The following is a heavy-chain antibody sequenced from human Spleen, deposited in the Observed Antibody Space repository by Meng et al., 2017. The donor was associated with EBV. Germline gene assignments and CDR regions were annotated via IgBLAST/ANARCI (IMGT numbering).Heavy chain of an antibody. CDR2: IHWDDYK. Sequence: QITLKESGPTPLKPTQTLTLTGRVSGFSLTTSGLGVGWIRQPPGKALEWLALIHWDDYKGYRPSLESRITITKGTSKSQVVFTLTNVDPVDTGTYFCARFSYDYSYFDYWGQGILVTVSA. J-gene: IGHJ4*02. CDR3: ARFSYDYSYFDY. V-gene: IGHV2-5*02. D-gene: IGHD4-11*01. CDR1: GFSLTTSGLG.